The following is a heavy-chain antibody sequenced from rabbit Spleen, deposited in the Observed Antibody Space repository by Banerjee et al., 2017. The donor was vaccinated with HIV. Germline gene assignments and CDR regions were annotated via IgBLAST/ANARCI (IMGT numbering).Heavy chain of an antibody. V-gene: IGHV1S47*01. CDR3: ARDTGSSFSSYGMDL. Sequence: QEQLVESGGGLVQPGGSLKLSCKASGFDFSSYGVSWVRQGPGKGLEWIGYIDPVFGSTNYATWVNGRFTISSHNAQNTLYLQLNSLTAADTATYFCARDTGSSFSSYGMDLWGPGTLVPVS. D-gene: IGHD8-1*01. CDR2: IDPVFGST. J-gene: IGHJ6*01. CDR1: GFDFSSYG.